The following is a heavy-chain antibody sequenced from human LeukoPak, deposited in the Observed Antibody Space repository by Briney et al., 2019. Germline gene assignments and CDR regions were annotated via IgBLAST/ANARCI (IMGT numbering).Heavy chain of an antibody. CDR3: ARRRHNFDFYDV. J-gene: IGHJ3*01. CDR2: TFYTGRT. CDR1: GDSIISNIYW. Sequence: SETLSLTCTVSGDSIISNIYWWDWVRLPTGKGLEWIGATFYTGRTFHSPSLKSRVTISVDTSKNQFSLDLSSATAADTAIYYCARRRHNFDFYDVWGQGTRVTVSS. V-gene: IGHV4-39*01. D-gene: IGHD3/OR15-3a*01.